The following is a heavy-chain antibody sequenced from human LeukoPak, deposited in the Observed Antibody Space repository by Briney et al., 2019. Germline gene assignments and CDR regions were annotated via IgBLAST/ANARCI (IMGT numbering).Heavy chain of an antibody. D-gene: IGHD3-3*01. J-gene: IGHJ5*02. Sequence: SETLSLTCAVYGGSFSGYYWSWIRQPPGKGLEWIGEINHSGSTYYNPSLKSRVTISVDTSKNQFSLKLSSVTAADTAVYYCASTYYDFWSGYFPYNWFDPWGQGTLVTVSS. CDR2: INHSGST. CDR1: GGSFSGYY. V-gene: IGHV4-34*01. CDR3: ASTYYDFWSGYFPYNWFDP.